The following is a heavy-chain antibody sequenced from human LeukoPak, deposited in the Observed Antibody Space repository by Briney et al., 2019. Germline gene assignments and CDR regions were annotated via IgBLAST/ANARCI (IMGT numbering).Heavy chain of an antibody. Sequence: GGSLRLSCAASGFTFSSYSMNWVRQAPGKGLEWVSYISSSSSTIYYADSVKGRFTISRDNSKNTLYLQMNSLRAEDTAVYYCAREGIGYDSSGYYPPFDYWGQGTLVTVSS. CDR1: GFTFSSYS. CDR2: ISSSSSTI. D-gene: IGHD3-22*01. CDR3: AREGIGYDSSGYYPPFDY. J-gene: IGHJ4*02. V-gene: IGHV3-48*01.